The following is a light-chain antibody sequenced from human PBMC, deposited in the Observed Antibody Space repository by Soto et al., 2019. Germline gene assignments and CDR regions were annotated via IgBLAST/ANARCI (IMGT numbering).Light chain of an antibody. V-gene: IGKV1-5*01. CDR1: QSISSW. Sequence: DIQMTHSPSTVSPSVGARVSITCGASQSISSWLAWYQQKPGKAPKLLIYDASSLESGVPSRFSGRGSGTAFTLTISSLQPEDFATYYCQQSYSTPWTFGQGTKVDIK. CDR2: DAS. CDR3: QQSYSTPWT. J-gene: IGKJ1*01.